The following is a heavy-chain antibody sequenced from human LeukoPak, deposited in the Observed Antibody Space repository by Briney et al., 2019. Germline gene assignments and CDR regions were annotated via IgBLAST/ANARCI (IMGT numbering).Heavy chain of an antibody. Sequence: GGSLRLSCAASGFTFSNAWMSWVRQAPGKGLEWVGRIKSKTDGGTTDYAAPVKGRFTISRDDSKNTLYLQMNSLKTEDTAVYYCTTITQGGGVTEPWGQGTLVTVSS. CDR1: GFTFSNAW. CDR3: TTITQGGGVTEP. J-gene: IGHJ5*02. CDR2: IKSKTDGGTT. D-gene: IGHD3-16*01. V-gene: IGHV3-15*01.